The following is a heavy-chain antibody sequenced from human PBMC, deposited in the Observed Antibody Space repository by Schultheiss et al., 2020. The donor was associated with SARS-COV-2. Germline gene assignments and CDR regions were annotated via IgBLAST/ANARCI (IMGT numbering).Heavy chain of an antibody. V-gene: IGHV7-4-1*02. Sequence: ASVKVSCKASGGTFSSYAISWVRQAPGQGLEWMGWINTNTGNPTYAQGFTGRFVFSLDTSVSTAYLQISSLKAEDTAVYYCARISLYDFWSGLGYNWFDPWGQGTLVTVSS. CDR2: INTNTGNP. D-gene: IGHD3-3*01. CDR1: GGTFSSYA. CDR3: ARISLYDFWSGLGYNWFDP. J-gene: IGHJ5*02.